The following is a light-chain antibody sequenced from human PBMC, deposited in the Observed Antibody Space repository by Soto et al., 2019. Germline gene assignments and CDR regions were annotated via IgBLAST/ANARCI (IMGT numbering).Light chain of an antibody. CDR3: QQYNNWPPLT. CDR2: GAS. CDR1: QSVSSN. Sequence: EIVMMQSPATLSVSPGERATLTCRASQSVSSNLAWYQQKPGQAPRLLIYGASTRATGIPARFSGSGSGTEFTLTISSLQSEVFAVYYCQQYNNWPPLTFGGGTKVEIK. J-gene: IGKJ4*01. V-gene: IGKV3-15*01.